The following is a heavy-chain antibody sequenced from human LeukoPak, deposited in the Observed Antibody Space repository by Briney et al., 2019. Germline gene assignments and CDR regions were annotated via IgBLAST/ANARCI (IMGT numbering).Heavy chain of an antibody. J-gene: IGHJ4*02. Sequence: GGSLRLSCAASGFTFSSYAMSWVRQAPGKGLEWVSAISGSGGSTYYADSVKGRFTISRDNSKNTLYLQMNSLRAEDTAVCYCAKDGLDIVATPFDYWGQGTLVTVSS. CDR3: AKDGLDIVATPFDY. CDR1: GFTFSSYA. CDR2: ISGSGGST. D-gene: IGHD5-12*01. V-gene: IGHV3-23*01.